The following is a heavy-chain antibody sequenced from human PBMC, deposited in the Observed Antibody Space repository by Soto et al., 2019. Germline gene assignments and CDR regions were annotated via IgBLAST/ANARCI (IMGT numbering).Heavy chain of an antibody. V-gene: IGHV4-39*01. Sequence: SETLSLVCTLHGVSIPSIRRHWGSIRHPPGKGLEWIASIKYSGTTFYNPSLKSRVTLSVDTSKNQFALKLSSVTAAETAVYYCARHGITGSYYDAFDIWGQGTMVT. D-gene: IGHD1-26*01. CDR3: ARHGITGSYYDAFDI. CDR1: GVSIPSIRRH. J-gene: IGHJ3*02. CDR2: IKYSGTT.